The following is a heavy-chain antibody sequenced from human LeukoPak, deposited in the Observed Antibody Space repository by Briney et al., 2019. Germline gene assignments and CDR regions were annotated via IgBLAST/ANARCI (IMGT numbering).Heavy chain of an antibody. J-gene: IGHJ4*02. CDR1: GYTFTRYG. CDR3: ARAGAEVTSHFDS. V-gene: IGHV1-18*01. CDR2: IGSYNGST. Sequence: ASVKVSCKSSGYTFTRYGVSWVRQAPGQGLEWVGWIGSYNGSTNYAQRLQDRITVTTDTSTSTAYMELSSLRSDDTAMYYCARAGAEVTSHFDSWGQGTLVTVSS. D-gene: IGHD2-21*02.